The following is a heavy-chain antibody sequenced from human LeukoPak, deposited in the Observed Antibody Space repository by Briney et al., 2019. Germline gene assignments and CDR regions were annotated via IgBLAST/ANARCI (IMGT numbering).Heavy chain of an antibody. CDR2: ISSSGSTI. V-gene: IGHV3-48*03. CDR3: ARMDPYCGGDCYTRDAFDI. Sequence: GGSLRLSCAASGFTFSSYEMNWVRPAPGKGLEWGSYISSSGSTIYYADSVKGRFPISRDNAKNSLYLQMKSLRAEDTAVYYCARMDPYCGGDCYTRDAFDIWGQGTMVTVSS. CDR1: GFTFSSYE. J-gene: IGHJ3*02. D-gene: IGHD2-21*02.